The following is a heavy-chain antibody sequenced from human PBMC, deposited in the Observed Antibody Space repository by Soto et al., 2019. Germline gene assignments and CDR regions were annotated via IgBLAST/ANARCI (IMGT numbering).Heavy chain of an antibody. CDR2: IIPIFGTA. CDR3: ASGGIAGGRYGMDV. J-gene: IGHJ6*02. Sequence: QVQLVQSGAEVKTPGSSVKVSCKASGGTFSSYAISWVRQAPGQGLEWMGGIIPIFGTANYAQKFQGRVTITADESTSTAYMELSSLRSEDTAVYYCASGGIAGGRYGMDVWGQGTTVTVSS. D-gene: IGHD3-16*01. V-gene: IGHV1-69*01. CDR1: GGTFSSYA.